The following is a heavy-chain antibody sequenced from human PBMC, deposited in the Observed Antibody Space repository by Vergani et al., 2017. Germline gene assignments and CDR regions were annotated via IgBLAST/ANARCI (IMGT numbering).Heavy chain of an antibody. J-gene: IGHJ4*02. CDR1: GYTFTGHY. CDR3: ARTPLRYFDCQLDY. D-gene: IGHD3-9*01. V-gene: IGHV1-2*02. CDR2: NNPNSGGT. Sequence: QVQRVQSGAEVKKPGASVKVSCKASGYTFTGHYMHGVRQAPGQGLEWMGWNNPNSGGTNYAQKFQGRVTMTRDTSISTAYMELSRLRSDDTAVYYCARTPLRYFDCQLDYWGQGTLVTVSS.